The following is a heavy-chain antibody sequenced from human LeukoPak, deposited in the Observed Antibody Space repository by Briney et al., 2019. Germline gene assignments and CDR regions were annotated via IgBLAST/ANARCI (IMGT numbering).Heavy chain of an antibody. CDR2: INPNSGGT. CDR1: GYTFTSYG. V-gene: IGHV1-2*02. D-gene: IGHD2-15*01. J-gene: IGHJ6*02. CDR3: ARAELGYCSGGSCYSAPSALYYGMDV. Sequence: GASVKVSCKASGYTFTSYGISWVRQAPGQGLEWMGWINPNSGGTNYAQKFQGRVTMTRDTSISTAYMELSRLRSDDTAVYYCARAELGYCSGGSCYSAPSALYYGMDVWGQGTTVTVSS.